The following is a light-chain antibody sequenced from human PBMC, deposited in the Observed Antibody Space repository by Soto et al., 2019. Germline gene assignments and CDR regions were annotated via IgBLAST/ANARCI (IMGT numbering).Light chain of an antibody. CDR3: QQRNNRPPSIT. Sequence: EIVLTQSPATLSLSPGERATLSCRASQSVGGHLAWYQQKPGQAPRLLIYDASDRATGIPARFSGSGSETDFTLTISCLEPDDFAVYYCQQRNNRPPSITFGQGTRLEIK. CDR1: QSVGGH. V-gene: IGKV3-11*01. CDR2: DAS. J-gene: IGKJ5*01.